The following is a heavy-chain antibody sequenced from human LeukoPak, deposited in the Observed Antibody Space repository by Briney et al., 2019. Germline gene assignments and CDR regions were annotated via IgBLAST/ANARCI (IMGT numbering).Heavy chain of an antibody. Sequence: GGSLRLSCAASGFTFSSYSMNWVRQGPGKGREWVASIIIRSSYIDYAGSVKGRFTISRDNAETPLYLQMNSLRAEDTALYYCAKGFLGSGSYWGQGPLVPVSS. CDR1: GFTFSSYS. V-gene: IGHV3-21*04. J-gene: IGHJ4*02. D-gene: IGHD3-22*01. CDR2: IIIRSSYI. CDR3: AKGFLGSGSY.